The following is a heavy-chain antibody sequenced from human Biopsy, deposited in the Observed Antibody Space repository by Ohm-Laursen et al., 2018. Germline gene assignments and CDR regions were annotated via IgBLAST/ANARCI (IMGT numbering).Heavy chain of an antibody. Sequence: TLSLTCTVSGGSINSNFWTWIRQPPRKGLEWIGYIYYNGNTNYNPSLKSRVTMSVDTSANHFSLKLNSVTAADTALYYCARSPASTWTGYFESWGQGSLVTVSS. CDR3: ARSPASTWTGYFES. CDR2: IYYNGNT. J-gene: IGHJ4*02. D-gene: IGHD6-13*01. V-gene: IGHV4-59*08. CDR1: GGSINSNF.